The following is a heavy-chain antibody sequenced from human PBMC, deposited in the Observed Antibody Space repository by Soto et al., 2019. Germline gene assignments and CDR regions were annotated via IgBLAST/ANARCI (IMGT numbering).Heavy chain of an antibody. CDR3: AARGVWEWLSELDY. CDR1: GFTFSSYA. V-gene: IGHV3-23*01. CDR2: ISGSGGST. Sequence: GGSLRLSCAASGFTFSSYAMSWVRQAPGKGLEWVSAISGSGGSTYYADSVKGRFTISRDNSKNTLYLQMNSLRAEDTAVYYCAARGVWEWLSELDYWGQGTLVTVSS. D-gene: IGHD3-3*01. J-gene: IGHJ4*02.